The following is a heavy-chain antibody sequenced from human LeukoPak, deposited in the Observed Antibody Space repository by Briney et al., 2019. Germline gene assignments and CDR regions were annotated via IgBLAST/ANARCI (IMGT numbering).Heavy chain of an antibody. CDR1: GYTFTGYY. V-gene: IGHV1-2*02. D-gene: IGHD2-2*01. J-gene: IGHJ6*03. CDR2: INPDSGGT. CDR3: ARAYCSSTSCYYYYYMDV. Sequence: ASVKVPCKASGYTFTGYYMHWVRQAPGQGLEWMGWINPDSGGTNYAQKFQGRVTMTRDTSISTAYMELSRLRSDDTAVYYCARAYCSSTSCYYYYYMDVWGKGTTVTVSS.